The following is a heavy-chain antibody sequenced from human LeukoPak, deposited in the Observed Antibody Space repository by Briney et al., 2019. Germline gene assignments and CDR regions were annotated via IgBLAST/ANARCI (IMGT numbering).Heavy chain of an antibody. J-gene: IGHJ5*02. CDR2: IYHSGST. CDR3: ARGKAIFGDNWFDP. CDR1: GGSISSGGYY. V-gene: IGHV4-30-2*01. D-gene: IGHD3-3*01. Sequence: SETLSLTCTVSGGSISSGGYYWSWIRQPPGKGLEWIGYIYHSGSTYYNPSLKSRVTISVDRSKNQFSLKLSSVTAADTAVYYCARGKAIFGDNWFDPWGQGTLVTVSS.